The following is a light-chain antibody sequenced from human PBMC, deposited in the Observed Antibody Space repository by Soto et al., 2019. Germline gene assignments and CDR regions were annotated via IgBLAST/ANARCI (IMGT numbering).Light chain of an antibody. V-gene: IGKV1-9*01. Sequence: IQLTQSPSSLSASVGDRVIITCRASQGISSNLAWYQQKPGKAPKVLINAASTLQSGVPSRFSGSGSGTDFILTISSLQPEDFATYYCQQLKNYPITFGQGTRLEIK. J-gene: IGKJ5*01. CDR1: QGISSN. CDR3: QQLKNYPIT. CDR2: AAS.